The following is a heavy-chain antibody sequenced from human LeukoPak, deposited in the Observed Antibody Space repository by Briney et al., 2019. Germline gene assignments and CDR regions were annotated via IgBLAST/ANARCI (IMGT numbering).Heavy chain of an antibody. J-gene: IGHJ4*02. Sequence: GGSLRLSCAASGFTFIGYAMSWVRQAPGKGLEWVSYISSSSSTIYYADSVKGRFTISRDNAKNSLYLQMNSLRAEDTAVYYCARAPPTFYGGNSHFDYWGQGTLVTVSS. D-gene: IGHD4-23*01. V-gene: IGHV3-48*04. CDR2: ISSSSSTI. CDR1: GFTFIGYA. CDR3: ARAPPTFYGGNSHFDY.